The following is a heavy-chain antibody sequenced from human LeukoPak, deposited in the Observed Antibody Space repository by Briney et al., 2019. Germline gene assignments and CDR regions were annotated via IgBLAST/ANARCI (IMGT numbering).Heavy chain of an antibody. D-gene: IGHD3-16*01. V-gene: IGHV3-69-1*01. Sequence: PGGSLRLSCAASGFTFSNYNMNWVRQAPGKGLEWVSYTSSSGTIYYADSVKGRFTISRDNAKNSLYLQMNSLRVEDTAVYYCAGGRPMDYWGQGALVTVSS. CDR1: GFTFSNYN. J-gene: IGHJ4*02. CDR2: TSSSGTI. CDR3: AGGRPMDY.